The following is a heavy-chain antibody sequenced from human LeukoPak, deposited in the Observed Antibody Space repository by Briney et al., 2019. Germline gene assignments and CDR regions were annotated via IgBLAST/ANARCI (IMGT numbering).Heavy chain of an antibody. J-gene: IGHJ4*02. CDR1: GGTFSSYA. V-gene: IGHV1-69*05. CDR2: IIPIFGTA. CDR3: ARSCGGYSYGYVGY. D-gene: IGHD5-18*01. Sequence: SVKVSCKASGGTFSSYAISLVRQAPGQGLEWMGGIIPIFGTANYAQKFQGRVTITTDESTSTAYMELSSLRSEDTAVYYCARSCGGYSYGYVGYWGQGTLVTVSS.